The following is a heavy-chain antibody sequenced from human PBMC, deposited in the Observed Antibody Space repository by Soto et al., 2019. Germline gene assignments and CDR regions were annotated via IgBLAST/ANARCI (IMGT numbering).Heavy chain of an antibody. V-gene: IGHV3-23*01. CDR3: AKPVLRFVEDYYYMDV. D-gene: IGHD3-3*01. CDR1: GFTFSSYA. J-gene: IGHJ6*03. Sequence: GGSLRLSCAASGFTFSSYAMSWVRQAPGKGLEWVSAISGSGGSTYYADSAKGRFTISRDNSKNTLYLQMNSLRAEDTAVYYCAKPVLRFVEDYYYMDVWGKGTTVPVSS. CDR2: ISGSGGST.